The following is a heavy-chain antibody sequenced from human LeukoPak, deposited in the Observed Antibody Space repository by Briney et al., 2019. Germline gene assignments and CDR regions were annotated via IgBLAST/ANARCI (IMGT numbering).Heavy chain of an antibody. CDR1: GDSIRSGLYY. D-gene: IGHD6-6*01. Sequence: PSETLSLTCTVSGDSIRSGLYYWSWIRQHPGRGLEWIAYIYYNGNTYFNPSLKSRITISVDTSKNQFPLKLNSVTAADTAVYYCARIRSSGSHFDYWGQGTLVTVSS. CDR2: IYYNGNT. J-gene: IGHJ4*02. V-gene: IGHV4-31*03. CDR3: ARIRSSGSHFDY.